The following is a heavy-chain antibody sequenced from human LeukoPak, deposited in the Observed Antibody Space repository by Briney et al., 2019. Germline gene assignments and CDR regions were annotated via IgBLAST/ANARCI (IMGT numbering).Heavy chain of an antibody. V-gene: IGHV3-74*01. CDR2: INSDGSST. D-gene: IGHD3-9*01. Sequence: PGGSLRLSCAASGFTFSSYWMHWVRQAPGKGLVWVSRINSDGSSTSYADSVKGRFTISRDNAKNTLYLQMNSLRAEDTAVYYCARTTFYDILTGAPSAFDYWGQGTLVTVSP. CDR3: ARTTFYDILTGAPSAFDY. J-gene: IGHJ4*02. CDR1: GFTFSSYW.